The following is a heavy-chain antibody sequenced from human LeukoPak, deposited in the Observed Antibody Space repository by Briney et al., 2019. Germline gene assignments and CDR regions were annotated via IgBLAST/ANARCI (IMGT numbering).Heavy chain of an antibody. CDR3: ARGSRQLLYYCLDV. V-gene: IGHV4-39*01. D-gene: IGHD2-2*01. CDR1: GGFISSSSYY. Sequence: SETLSLTCTVSGGFISSSSYYWGWIRQPPGKGLEWIGSIYYSGSTYYNPSLKSRVTISVDTSKNQFSLKLSSLTAADTAVYYCARGSRQLLYYCLDVWGKGTTVTISS. J-gene: IGHJ6*03. CDR2: IYYSGST.